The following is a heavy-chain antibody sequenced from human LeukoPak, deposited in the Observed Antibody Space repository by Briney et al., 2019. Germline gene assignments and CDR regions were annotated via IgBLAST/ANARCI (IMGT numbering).Heavy chain of an antibody. D-gene: IGHD6-6*01. V-gene: IGHV1-2*02. CDR1: GYTFTGYY. J-gene: IGHJ4*02. CDR2: INPNSGGT. CDR3: AAVKGSSSPY. Sequence: ASVKVSCKASGYTFTGYYMHWVRQAPEQGLEWMGWINPNSGGTNYAQKFQERVTITRDMSTSTAYMELSSLRSEDTAVYYCAAVKGSSSPYWGQGTLVTVSS.